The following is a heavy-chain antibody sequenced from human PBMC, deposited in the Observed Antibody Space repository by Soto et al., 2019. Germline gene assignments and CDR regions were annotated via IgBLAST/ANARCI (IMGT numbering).Heavy chain of an antibody. D-gene: IGHD5-18*01. Sequence: QVQLQESGPGLVKPSETLSLTCTVSGASISSGIYYWTWIRQHPGKGLEWIGYIYIQNSGSTYYNPSLKSVVTISVDTSKNQFSLNLSSVTVADTAVYYCARSRDGYNTKARGAFDIWGQGTMVTVSS. CDR3: ARSRDGYNTKARGAFDI. CDR2: IYIQNSGST. J-gene: IGHJ3*02. V-gene: IGHV4-31*01. CDR1: GASISSGIYY.